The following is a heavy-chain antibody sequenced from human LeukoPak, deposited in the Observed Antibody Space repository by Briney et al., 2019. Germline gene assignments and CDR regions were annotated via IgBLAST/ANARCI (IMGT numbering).Heavy chain of an antibody. V-gene: IGHV3-30-3*01. J-gene: IGHJ4*02. D-gene: IGHD2-2*01. CDR2: ISYDGSNK. CDR1: GFTFGSYA. CDR3: AREVRHAMTPFFDY. Sequence: GRSLRLSCAASGFTFGSYAMHWVRQAPGKGLEWVAVISYDGSNKYYADSVKGRFTISRDNSKNTLYLQMNSLRAEDTAVYYCAREVRHAMTPFFDYWGQGTLVTVSS.